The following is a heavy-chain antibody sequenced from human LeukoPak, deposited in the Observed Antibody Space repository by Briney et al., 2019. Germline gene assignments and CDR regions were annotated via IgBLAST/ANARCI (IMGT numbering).Heavy chain of an antibody. J-gene: IGHJ4*02. V-gene: IGHV5-51*01. Sequence: GESLKISCQASGYSFSDYWIGWVRQLPGKGLEWMGIIYPGDSDTTYNPAFQGQVTISADRSTSSTYLQWTGLKASGTAVYFCVRHIRRRGYNAFFDFWGQGTLVTVSS. D-gene: IGHD5-24*01. CDR2: IYPGDSDT. CDR3: VRHIRRRGYNAFFDF. CDR1: GYSFSDYW.